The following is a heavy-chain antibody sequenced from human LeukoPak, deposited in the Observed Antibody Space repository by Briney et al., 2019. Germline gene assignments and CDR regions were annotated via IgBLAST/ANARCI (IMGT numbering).Heavy chain of an antibody. CDR1: GGSISSYY. CDR3: ARVWGYCSGGSCGELGY. D-gene: IGHD2-15*01. CDR2: IYYSGST. J-gene: IGHJ4*02. V-gene: IGHV4-59*01. Sequence: SETLSLTCTVSGGSISSYYWSWIRQPPGKGLEWIGYIYYSGSTNYNPSLKSRVTISVDTSKNQFSLKLSSVTAADTAVYYCARVWGYCSGGSCGELGYWGQGTLVTVSS.